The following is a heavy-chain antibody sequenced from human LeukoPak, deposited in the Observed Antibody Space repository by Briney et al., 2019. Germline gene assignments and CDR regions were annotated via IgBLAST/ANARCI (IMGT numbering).Heavy chain of an antibody. V-gene: IGHV3-30*02. CDR2: IWYDGSNK. D-gene: IGHD6-13*01. CDR1: GFTFSSYG. CDR3: AKDSGQHLGNYYYFYMDV. J-gene: IGHJ6*03. Sequence: PGGSLRLSCAASGFTFSSYGMHWVRQAPGKGLEWVAVIWYDGSNKYYADSVKGRFAISRDTSKNTLYLQMNSLTPEDTAVYYCAKDSGQHLGNYYYFYMDVWGKGTTVTVSS.